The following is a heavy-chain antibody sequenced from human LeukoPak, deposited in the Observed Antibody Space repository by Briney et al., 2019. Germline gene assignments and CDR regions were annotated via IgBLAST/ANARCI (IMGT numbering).Heavy chain of an antibody. D-gene: IGHD1-14*01. J-gene: IGHJ3*02. CDR1: GGSISSSSYY. CDR2: IYYSGST. V-gene: IGHV4-39*01. Sequence: PSETLSLTCTVSGGSISSSSYYWGWIRQPPGKGLGWIGGIYYSGSTYYNPSLKSRVTISVATSKNQFSLKPSSVTAADTAVYYCARITGEGDAFDIWGQGTMVTVCS. CDR3: ARITGEGDAFDI.